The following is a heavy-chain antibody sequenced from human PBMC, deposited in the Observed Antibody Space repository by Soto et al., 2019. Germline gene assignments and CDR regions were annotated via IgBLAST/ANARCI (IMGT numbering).Heavy chain of an antibody. CDR2: IKSKTGGGTT. CDR1: GFTFSNAW. CDR3: TTVPGYSYGSFDI. Sequence: GGSLRLSCAASGFTFSNAWMSWVRQAPGKGLEWVGRIKSKTGGGTTDYAAPVKGRFTISRDDSKNTLYLQMNSLKTEDTAVYYCTTVPGYSYGSFDIWGQGTMVTVSS. D-gene: IGHD5-18*01. J-gene: IGHJ3*02. V-gene: IGHV3-15*01.